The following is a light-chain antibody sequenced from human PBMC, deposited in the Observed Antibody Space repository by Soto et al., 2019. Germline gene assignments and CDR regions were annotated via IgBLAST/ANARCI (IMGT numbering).Light chain of an antibody. CDR3: QKYNSAPFT. J-gene: IGKJ3*01. V-gene: IGKV1-27*01. Sequence: DIQMTQSPSSLSASVGDRVTITCRASQGISNYLAWYEQKSGKVPKLLIYASSTLQSGVSSLFSGSGPGTDFTLTISSLQREDVATYYCQKYNSAPFTFGPGTKVDI. CDR1: QGISNY. CDR2: ASS.